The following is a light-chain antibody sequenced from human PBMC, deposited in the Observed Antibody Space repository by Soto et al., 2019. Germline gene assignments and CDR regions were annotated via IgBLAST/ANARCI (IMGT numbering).Light chain of an antibody. Sequence: QSALTQPASVSGSPGQSITISCTGTSSVVGSYNLVSWYQQHPGKAPKLMIYEGSKRPSGVSNRFSGSKSGNTASLTISGLQAEDEADYYCCSYAGSAVFGGGTQLTVL. CDR3: CSYAGSAV. CDR2: EGS. CDR1: SSVVGSYNL. V-gene: IGLV2-23*01. J-gene: IGLJ7*01.